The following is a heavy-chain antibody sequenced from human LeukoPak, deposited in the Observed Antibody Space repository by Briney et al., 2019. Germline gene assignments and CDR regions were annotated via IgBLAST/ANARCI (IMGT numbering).Heavy chain of an antibody. CDR1: GFTFSSYG. J-gene: IGHJ4*02. CDR3: AKFFKYQLLSNPLDY. CDR2: IRYDGSNK. D-gene: IGHD2-2*01. Sequence: PGGSLRLSCAASGFTFSSYGMHWVRQAPGKGLEWVAFIRYDGSNKYYADSVKGRFTISRDNSKNTLYLQMNSLRAEDTAVYYCAKFFKYQLLSNPLDYWGQGTLVTVSS. V-gene: IGHV3-30*02.